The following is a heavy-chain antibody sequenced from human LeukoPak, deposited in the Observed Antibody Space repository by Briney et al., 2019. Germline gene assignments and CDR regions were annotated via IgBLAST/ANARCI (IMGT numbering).Heavy chain of an antibody. D-gene: IGHD2-8*01. V-gene: IGHV4-30-4*08. CDR1: GGSISSGDYY. CDR3: VRDYIMFDYYYMDV. J-gene: IGHJ6*03. Sequence: SQTLSLTCTVSGGSISSGDYYWSWIRQPPGKGLEWIATIYHNGDTYYSPSLQSRVAISVDTSKNQFSLRLRSVIAADTAVYYCVRDYIMFDYYYMDVWGRGTTVTVSS. CDR2: IYHNGDT.